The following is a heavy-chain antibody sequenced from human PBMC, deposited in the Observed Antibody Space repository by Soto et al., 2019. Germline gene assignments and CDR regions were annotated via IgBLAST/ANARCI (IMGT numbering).Heavy chain of an antibody. CDR3: AHRLSAAGTRGFDP. V-gene: IGHV2-5*02. D-gene: IGHD6-13*01. Sequence: QITLKESGPTLVKPTQTLTLTCTFSGFSLSTSGVGVGWIRQPPGTALEWLALIYWDDDKRYSPSLKSRLTITKDTSKNQVVLTMTNMDPVDTATYYCAHRLSAAGTRGFDPWGQGTLVTVSS. CDR2: IYWDDDK. CDR1: GFSLSTSGVG. J-gene: IGHJ5*02.